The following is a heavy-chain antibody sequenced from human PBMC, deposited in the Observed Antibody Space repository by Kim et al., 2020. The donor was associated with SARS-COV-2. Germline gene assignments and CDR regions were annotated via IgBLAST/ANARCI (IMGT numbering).Heavy chain of an antibody. J-gene: IGHJ4*02. Sequence: GGSLRLSCAASGFTFSSYAMHWVRQAPGKGLEWVAVISYDGSNKYYADSVKGRFTISRDNSKNTLYLQMNSLRAEDTAVYYCASGYSFDYWGQGTLVTVSS. D-gene: IGHD6-25*01. CDR1: GFTFSSYA. CDR3: ASGYSFDY. V-gene: IGHV3-30*04. CDR2: ISYDGSNK.